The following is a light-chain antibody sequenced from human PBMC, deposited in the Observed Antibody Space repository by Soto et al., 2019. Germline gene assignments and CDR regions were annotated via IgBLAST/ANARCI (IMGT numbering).Light chain of an antibody. J-gene: IGKJ4*01. CDR1: QDISNY. CDR2: DAS. CDR3: QQYDNLVLS. V-gene: IGKV1-33*01. Sequence: DIQMTQSPSSLSASVGDRVTITCQASQDISNYLNWYQQKPGKAPKLLIYDASNLETGVPSRFSGSGSGTDFTFTISSLQPEDIGTYYCQQYDNLVLSFGGGTKVEIK.